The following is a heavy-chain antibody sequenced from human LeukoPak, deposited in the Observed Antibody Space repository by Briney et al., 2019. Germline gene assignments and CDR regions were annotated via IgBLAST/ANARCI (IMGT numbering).Heavy chain of an antibody. D-gene: IGHD3-22*01. J-gene: IGHJ1*01. CDR2: ISGSGGST. V-gene: IGHV3-23*01. CDR1: GFTFSSYA. CDR3: ASGGAPNYDSSGYYYVRYFQH. Sequence: GGSLRLSCAASGFTFSSYAMSWVRQAPGKGLEWVSAISGSGGSTYYADSVKGRFTISRGNSKNTLYLQMNSLRAEDTAVYYCASGGAPNYDSSGYYYVRYFQHWGQGTLVTVSS.